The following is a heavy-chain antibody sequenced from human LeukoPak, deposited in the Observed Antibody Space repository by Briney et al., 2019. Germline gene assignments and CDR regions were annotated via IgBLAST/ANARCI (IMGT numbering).Heavy chain of an antibody. CDR2: IYYSGST. V-gene: IGHV4-30-4*01. CDR1: GGSISSSDYY. J-gene: IGHJ3*02. Sequence: PSQTLSLTCTVSGGSISSSDYYWSWICQPPGKGLEWIGYIYYSGSTSYNPSLKSRITISVDTSKNQFSLKLTSVTAADTAVYYCARGFDAHNAFDIWGQGTMVTVSS. CDR3: ARGFDAHNAFDI. D-gene: IGHD3-9*01.